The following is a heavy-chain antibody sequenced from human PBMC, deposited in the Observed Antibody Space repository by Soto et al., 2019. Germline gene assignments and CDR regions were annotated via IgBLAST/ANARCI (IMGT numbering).Heavy chain of an antibody. D-gene: IGHD4-17*01. J-gene: IGHJ6*02. V-gene: IGHV4-59*01. CDR1: GGSISSYY. Sequence: QVQLQESGPGLVKPSETLSLTCTVPGGSISSYYWSWIRQPPGKGLEWIGYFYYSGSTNYNPSLKSRVTISVDTSKNQFSLKLSSVTAADTAVYYCAREFSTVTNYGMDVWGQGTTVTVSS. CDR3: AREFSTVTNYGMDV. CDR2: FYYSGST.